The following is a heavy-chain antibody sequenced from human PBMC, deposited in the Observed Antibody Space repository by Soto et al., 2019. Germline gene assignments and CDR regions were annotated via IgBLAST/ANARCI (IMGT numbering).Heavy chain of an antibody. CDR3: ARDQPGYSYGYGLGY. CDR2: ISSSSSYI. J-gene: IGHJ4*02. CDR1: GFTFSSYS. V-gene: IGHV3-21*01. D-gene: IGHD5-18*01. Sequence: EVQLVESGGGLVKPGGSLRLSCAASGFTFSSYSMNWVRQAPGKGLEWVSSISSSSSYIYYADSVKGRFTISRDNAKNSLYLQMNSVRAEDTAVYYWARDQPGYSYGYGLGYWGQGTLVTVSS.